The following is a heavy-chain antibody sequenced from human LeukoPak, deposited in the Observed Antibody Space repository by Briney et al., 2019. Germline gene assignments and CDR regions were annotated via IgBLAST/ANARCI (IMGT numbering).Heavy chain of an antibody. V-gene: IGHV4-39*07. J-gene: IGHJ4*02. CDR2: IYYSGST. D-gene: IGHD6-13*01. Sequence: PSETLSLTCTVSGGSISSSSYYWGWIRQPPGKGLEWIGSIYYSGSTYYNPSLKSRVTMSVDTSKNQFSLKLSSVTAADTAVYYCARGTQYLEQLVLYPAGHYFDYWGQGTLVTVSS. CDR3: ARGTQYLEQLVLYPAGHYFDY. CDR1: GGSISSSSYY.